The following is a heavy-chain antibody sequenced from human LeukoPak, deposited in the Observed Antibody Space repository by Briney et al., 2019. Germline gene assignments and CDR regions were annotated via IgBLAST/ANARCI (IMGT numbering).Heavy chain of an antibody. CDR3: ARGGQEWKPHMWFDP. J-gene: IGHJ5*02. D-gene: IGHD1-26*01. CDR2: IYYSGST. Sequence: PSETLSLTCTVSGGSISSHYWSWIRQPPGKGLEWIGYIYYSGSTNYNPSLKSRVTISVDTSKNQFSLKLSSVTAADTAVYYCARGGQEWKPHMWFDPWGQGTRVTVSS. CDR1: GGSISSHY. V-gene: IGHV4-59*11.